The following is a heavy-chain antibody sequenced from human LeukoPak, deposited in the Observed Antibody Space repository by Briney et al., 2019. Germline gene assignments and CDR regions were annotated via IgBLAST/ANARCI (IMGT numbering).Heavy chain of an antibody. CDR1: GFTFSSYW. J-gene: IGHJ3*02. V-gene: IGHV3-74*01. D-gene: IGHD3-16*02. Sequence: PGGSLRLSCAASGFTFSSYWIHWVRQAPGKGPVWVSRINSDGSSISYAESVKGRFTISRDNAKNTLYLQMNSLRAEDTAVYYCARDRGDNDYVWGSYRSRETFDIWGQGTMVTVSS. CDR3: ARDRGDNDYVWGSYRSRETFDI. CDR2: INSDGSSI.